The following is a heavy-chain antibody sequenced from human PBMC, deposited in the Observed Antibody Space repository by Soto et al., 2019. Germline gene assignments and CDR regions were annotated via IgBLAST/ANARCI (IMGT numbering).Heavy chain of an antibody. CDR2: ISAYNGNT. D-gene: IGHD6-6*01. CDR3: ARDEYSSSSFYYYYYMDV. CDR1: GGTFSSYG. V-gene: IGHV1-18*01. J-gene: IGHJ6*03. Sequence: ASVQVSCKASGGTFSSYGISWVRQAPGQGLEWMGWISAYNGNTNYAQKLQGRVTMTTDTSTSTAYMELRSLRSDDTAVYYCARDEYSSSSFYYYYYMDVWGKGTTVTVSS.